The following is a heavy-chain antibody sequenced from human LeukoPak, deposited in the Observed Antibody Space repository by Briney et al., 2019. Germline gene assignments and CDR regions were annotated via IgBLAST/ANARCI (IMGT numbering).Heavy chain of an antibody. CDR2: INHSGST. D-gene: IGHD3-10*01. Sequence: SETLPLTCAVYGGSFSGYYWSWIRQPPGKGLEWIGEINHSGSTNYNPSLKSRVTISVDTSKNQFSLKLSSVTAADTAVYYCAGVRGSDAFDIWGQGTMVTVSS. CDR1: GGSFSGYY. CDR3: AGVRGSDAFDI. J-gene: IGHJ3*02. V-gene: IGHV4-34*01.